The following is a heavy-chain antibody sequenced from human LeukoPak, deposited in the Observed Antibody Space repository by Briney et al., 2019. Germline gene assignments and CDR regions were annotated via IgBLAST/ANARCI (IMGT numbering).Heavy chain of an antibody. Sequence: GASVKVSCKASGYTFTGYGISWVRQAPGQGLEWLGWISGYNGNTNYVQKLQGRVTMTTDTSTNTAYMELRSLRSDDTAVYYCAREYCSSTGCFFKRYFDYWGQGTLVTVSS. D-gene: IGHD2-2*01. CDR1: GYTFTGYG. V-gene: IGHV1-18*01. CDR3: AREYCSSTGCFFKRYFDY. J-gene: IGHJ4*02. CDR2: ISGYNGNT.